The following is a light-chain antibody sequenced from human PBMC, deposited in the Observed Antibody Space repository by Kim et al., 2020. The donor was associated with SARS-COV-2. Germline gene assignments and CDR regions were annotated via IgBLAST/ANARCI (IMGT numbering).Light chain of an antibody. CDR3: DSRDSSGNHWL. V-gene: IGLV3-19*01. CDR2: VNN. J-gene: IGLJ3*02. CDR1: SPRYYY. Sequence: AFAQTVPITCQGDSPRYYYELWYQQTPEQAPVVVLYVNNNRPSGIPARFSGSRSGNTASLTITGTQAEDEADYYCDSRDSSGNHWLFGGGTQLTVL.